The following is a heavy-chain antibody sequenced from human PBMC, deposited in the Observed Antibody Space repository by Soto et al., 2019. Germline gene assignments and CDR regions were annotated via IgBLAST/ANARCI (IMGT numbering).Heavy chain of an antibody. V-gene: IGHV3-30*18. CDR2: MSYDGTKE. CDR1: GFTFSTYG. D-gene: IGHD6-13*01. J-gene: IGHJ4*02. Sequence: GGSLRLSCAASGFTFSTYGMHWVRQAPGKGLEWVAAMSYDGTKEYYVDSVKGRFTISRDNSRNTLFLQLNSLRAEDTAVYYCAKEYGSTWIDHWGEGTLVTVSS. CDR3: AKEYGSTWIDH.